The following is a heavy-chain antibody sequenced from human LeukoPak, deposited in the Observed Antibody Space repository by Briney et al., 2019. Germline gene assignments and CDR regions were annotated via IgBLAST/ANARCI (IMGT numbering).Heavy chain of an antibody. CDR2: INWNGGST. CDR1: GFTFDDYG. CDR3: ARGSYDSSGYYLYQRAY. D-gene: IGHD3-22*01. J-gene: IGHJ4*02. Sequence: GGSLRLSCAASGFTFDDYGMSWVRQAPGKGLEWVSGINWNGGSTGYADSVKGRFTISRDNAKNSLYLQMNSLRAEDTAVYYCARGSYDSSGYYLYQRAYWGQGTLVTVSS. V-gene: IGHV3-20*04.